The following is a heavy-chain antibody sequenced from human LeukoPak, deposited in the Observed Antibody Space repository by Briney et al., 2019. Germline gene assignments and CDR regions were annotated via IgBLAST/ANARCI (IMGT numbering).Heavy chain of an antibody. CDR3: ARVLKISSIAVAGTSYYFDY. CDR1: GGSISSYY. Sequence: SETLSLTCTASGGSISSYYWSWIRQPPGKGLEWIGYIYYSGSTNYNPSLKSRVTISVDTSKNQFSLKLSSVTAADTAVYYCARVLKISSIAVAGTSYYFDYWGQGTLVTVSS. CDR2: IYYSGST. D-gene: IGHD6-19*01. J-gene: IGHJ4*02. V-gene: IGHV4-59*01.